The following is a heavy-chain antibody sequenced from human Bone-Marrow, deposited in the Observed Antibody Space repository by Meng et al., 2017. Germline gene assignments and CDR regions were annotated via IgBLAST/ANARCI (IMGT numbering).Heavy chain of an antibody. CDR3: ARALYDSGRGYYFDL. D-gene: IGHD3-9*01. Sequence: VQLVGTGGGLVRPGGSLRLSCAASEFTVSSSYLSWVRQAPGKGLEWVSVIYGGGSTYYADSVKGRFTISRDNSRNTLYLQMNSLRDEDTAVYYCARALYDSGRGYYFDLWGQGTLVTVSS. V-gene: IGHV3-53*02. J-gene: IGHJ4*02. CDR2: IYGGGST. CDR1: EFTVSSSY.